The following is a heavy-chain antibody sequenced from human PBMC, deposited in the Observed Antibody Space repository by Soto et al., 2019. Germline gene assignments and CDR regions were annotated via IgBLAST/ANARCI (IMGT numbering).Heavy chain of an antibody. V-gene: IGHV2-5*02. CDR1: GFSLTTSGVG. CDR3: AHRVLRTVFGLVTTTAIYFDF. CDR2: IYWDDDK. Sequence: APTQVKPRQTLTLTCTFSGFSLTTSGVGVGWIRQSPGKAPEWLALIYWDDDKRYSPSLKSRLTITKDTSKNQVVLTMADLDPADTATYYCAHRVLRTVFGLVTTTAIYFDFWGQGTPVAVSS. J-gene: IGHJ4*02. D-gene: IGHD3-3*01.